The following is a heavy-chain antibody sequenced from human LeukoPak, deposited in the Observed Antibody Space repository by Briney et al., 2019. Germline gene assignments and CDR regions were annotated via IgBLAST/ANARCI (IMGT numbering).Heavy chain of an antibody. V-gene: IGHV4-39*07. D-gene: IGHD1-26*01. CDR2: IYYTGST. CDR1: GGSISSISYY. CDR3: AREQPRGSYFDY. Sequence: SETLSLTCTISGGSISSISYYWGWIRQPPGKGLEWIGSIYYTGSTYYNPSLKSRVTVSVDTSKNQFSLKLSSVTAADTAVYYCAREQPRGSYFDYWGQGTLVTVSS. J-gene: IGHJ4*02.